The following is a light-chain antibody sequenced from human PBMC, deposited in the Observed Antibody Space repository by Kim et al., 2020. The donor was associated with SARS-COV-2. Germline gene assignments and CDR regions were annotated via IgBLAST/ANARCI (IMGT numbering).Light chain of an antibody. CDR3: QSYDSSNRV. CDR1: GGSIASNS. J-gene: IGLJ2*01. Sequence: GRTVTISGTRRGGSIASNSVQWYQQRPGSAPTNVIYEDNQRPSGVPDRFSCSIDSSSNSASLTISGLKTEDEADYYCQSYDSSNRVFGGGTQLTVL. V-gene: IGLV6-57*03. CDR2: EDN.